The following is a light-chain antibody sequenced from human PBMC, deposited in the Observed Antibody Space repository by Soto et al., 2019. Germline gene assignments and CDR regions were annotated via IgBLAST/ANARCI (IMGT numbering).Light chain of an antibody. Sequence: QSVLTQPPSASGSPGQSVTISCTGTSSDVGGYNYVSWYQQHPGKAPELIIYEVSKRPSGVPDHFSGSKSGNTASLTVSGLQADDEADYYCSSFGGSNHVVFGGGTKLTVL. CDR3: SSFGGSNHVV. CDR2: EVS. J-gene: IGLJ2*01. CDR1: SSDVGGYNY. V-gene: IGLV2-8*01.